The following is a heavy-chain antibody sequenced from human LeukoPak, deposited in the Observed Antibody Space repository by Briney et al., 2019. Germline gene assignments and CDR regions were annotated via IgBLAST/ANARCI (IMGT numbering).Heavy chain of an antibody. CDR3: AREPAAAGKNWFDP. Sequence: GGSLRLSCAASGFTFSGYSMNWVRQAPGKGLEWVSYISGSSSPIFYADSVKGRFTISRDNAKNSLYLQMNSLRAEDTAMYYCAREPAAAGKNWFDPWGQGTLVTVSS. V-gene: IGHV3-48*04. CDR2: ISGSSSPI. J-gene: IGHJ5*02. CDR1: GFTFSGYS. D-gene: IGHD6-25*01.